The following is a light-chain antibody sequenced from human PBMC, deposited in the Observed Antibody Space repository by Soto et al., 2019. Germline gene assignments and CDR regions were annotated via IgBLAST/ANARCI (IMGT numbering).Light chain of an antibody. V-gene: IGKV1-5*01. CDR2: DAS. J-gene: IGKJ1*01. Sequence: IHMTPSPSTLSASVRDRVTITCRASQTISSWLAWYQQKPGKAPKLLIYDASSLESGVPSRFSGSGSGTEFTLTISSLQPDDFATYYCQQYNSYPWTFGQGTKVDIK. CDR3: QQYNSYPWT. CDR1: QTISSW.